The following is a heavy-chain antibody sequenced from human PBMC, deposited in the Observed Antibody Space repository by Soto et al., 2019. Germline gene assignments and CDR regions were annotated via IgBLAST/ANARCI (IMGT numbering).Heavy chain of an antibody. CDR2: ISYDGSNK. CDR1: GFTFSSYG. V-gene: IGHV3-30*18. Sequence: GGSLRLSCAASGFTFSSYGVHWVRQAPGKGLEWVAVISYDGSNKYYADSVKGRFTISRDNSKNTLYLQMNSLRAEDTAVYYCAKTGGYYYDRLDYWGQGTLVTVSS. CDR3: AKTGGYYYDRLDY. J-gene: IGHJ4*02. D-gene: IGHD3-22*01.